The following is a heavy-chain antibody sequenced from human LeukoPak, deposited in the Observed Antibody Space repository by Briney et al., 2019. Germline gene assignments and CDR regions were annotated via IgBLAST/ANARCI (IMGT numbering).Heavy chain of an antibody. V-gene: IGHV3-53*01. Sequence: GGSLRLSCAASGFTVGTKCMNWVRQAPGKGLEWVSIIYSGGTTYYADSVKGRFTISRDTSKNTLSLQMNSLRAEDTAVYFCARVGDHFHWNLDLWGRGTLVTVSS. CDR3: ARVGDHFHWNLDL. CDR2: IYSGGTT. J-gene: IGHJ2*01. CDR1: GFTVGTKC. D-gene: IGHD5-24*01.